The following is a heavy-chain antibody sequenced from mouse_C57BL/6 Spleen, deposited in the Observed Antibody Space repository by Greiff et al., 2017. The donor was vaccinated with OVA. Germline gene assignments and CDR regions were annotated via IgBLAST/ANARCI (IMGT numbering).Heavy chain of an antibody. CDR1: GYSITSGYY. CDR3: ARGGYDYDGAWFAY. D-gene: IGHD2-4*01. Sequence: ESGPGLVKPSQSLSLTCSVTGYSITSGYYWNWIRQFPGNKLAWMGYISYDGSNNYNPSLKNRISITRDTSKNQFFLKLNSVTTEDTATDYCARGGYDYDGAWFAYWGQGTLVTVSA. V-gene: IGHV3-6*01. CDR2: ISYDGSN. J-gene: IGHJ3*01.